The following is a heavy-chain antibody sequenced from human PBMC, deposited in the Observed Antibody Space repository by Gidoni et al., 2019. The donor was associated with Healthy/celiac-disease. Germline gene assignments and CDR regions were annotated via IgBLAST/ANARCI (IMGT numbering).Heavy chain of an antibody. CDR3: ARDGEAYGGSSYYFDY. J-gene: IGHJ4*02. V-gene: IGHV3-33*01. Sequence: QVQLVESGGGVVQPGRSLRLSCAASGFPLSSYGMHWVRQAPGKGLEWVAVIWYDGSNKYYADSVKGRFTISRDNSKNTLYLQMNSLRAEDTAVYYCARDGEAYGGSSYYFDYWGQGTLVTVSS. CDR1: GFPLSSYG. CDR2: IWYDGSNK. D-gene: IGHD4-17*01.